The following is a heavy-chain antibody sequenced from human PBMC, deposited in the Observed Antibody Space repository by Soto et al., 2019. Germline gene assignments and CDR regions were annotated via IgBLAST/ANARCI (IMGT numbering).Heavy chain of an antibody. J-gene: IGHJ6*02. D-gene: IGHD6-13*01. CDR2: INTNTGNP. CDR1: GYTFTSYA. CDR3: AGVYSSSWYDYYYYGMDV. V-gene: IGHV7-4-1*01. Sequence: ASVKVSCKASGYTFTSYAMNWVRQAPGQGLEWMGWINTNTGNPTYAQGFTGRFVFSLDTSVSTAYLQICSLKAEDTAVYYCAGVYSSSWYDYYYYGMDVWGQGTTVTVSS.